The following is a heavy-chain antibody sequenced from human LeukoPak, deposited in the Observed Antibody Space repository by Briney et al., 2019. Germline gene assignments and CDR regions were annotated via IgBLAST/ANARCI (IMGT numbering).Heavy chain of an antibody. Sequence: SVKVSCKASRGTFSSYCISWVRRAPGQGLEWMGGVIAIFGRVKYGQKFQGRATITTDESTSTAYMELSSLTSEDTGVYYCARGELGDSSGFSFFDYWGQGTLVTVSS. J-gene: IGHJ4*02. V-gene: IGHV1-69*05. D-gene: IGHD3-22*01. CDR3: ARGELGDSSGFSFFDY. CDR2: VIAIFGRV. CDR1: RGTFSSYC.